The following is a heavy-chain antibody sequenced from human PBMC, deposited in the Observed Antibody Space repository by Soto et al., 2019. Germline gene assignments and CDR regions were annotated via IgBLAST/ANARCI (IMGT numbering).Heavy chain of an antibody. CDR3: ARGHYDILTGYSPEIDY. Sequence: QVQLQESGPGLVKRSQTLSLTCTVSGGSISSGGYYWSWIRQHPGKGLEWIGYIYYSGSTYYNPSLKSRVTISVDTSKNQFSLKLSSVTAADTAVYYCARGHYDILTGYSPEIDYWGQGTLVTVSS. CDR1: GGSISSGGYY. CDR2: IYYSGST. D-gene: IGHD3-9*01. J-gene: IGHJ4*02. V-gene: IGHV4-31*03.